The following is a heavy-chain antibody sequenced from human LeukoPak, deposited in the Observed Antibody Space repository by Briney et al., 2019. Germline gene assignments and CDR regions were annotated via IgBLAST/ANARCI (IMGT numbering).Heavy chain of an antibody. Sequence: PSQTLSLTCTVSGGSISSGSYYWSWIRQPPGKGLEWIGYIYYSGSTNYNPSLKSRVTISVDTSKNQFSLKLSSVTAADTAVYYCAGTRPFGYSYGTFDYWGQGTLVTVSS. CDR1: GGSISSGSYY. J-gene: IGHJ4*02. D-gene: IGHD5-18*01. CDR2: IYYSGST. CDR3: AGTRPFGYSYGTFDY. V-gene: IGHV4-61*01.